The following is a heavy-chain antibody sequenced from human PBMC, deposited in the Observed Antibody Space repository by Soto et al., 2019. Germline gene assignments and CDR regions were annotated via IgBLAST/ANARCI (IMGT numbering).Heavy chain of an antibody. D-gene: IGHD3-9*01. Sequence: QVQLVQSGAEVKKPGASVKVSCKASGYTFTSYGISWVRQAPGQGLEWMGWISAYNGNTNYAQKLQGRVTMTTDTSTSTAYMELRSLRSDDTAVYYCASTSLFDWFGRDYYYYYMDVWGKGTTVTVSS. V-gene: IGHV1-18*01. CDR3: ASTSLFDWFGRDYYYYYMDV. J-gene: IGHJ6*03. CDR2: ISAYNGNT. CDR1: GYTFTSYG.